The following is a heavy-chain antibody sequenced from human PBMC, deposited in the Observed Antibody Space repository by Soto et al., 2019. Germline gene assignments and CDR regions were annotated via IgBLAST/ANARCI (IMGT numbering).Heavy chain of an antibody. CDR1: GGSISSGDYY. Sequence: SETLSLTCTVSGGSISSGDYYWSWIRHPPGKGLEWTGYIYYSGSTYYNPSLKSRVTMSVDTSKNQFSLKLSSVTAADTAVYYCARDYKVVTADYYYYYGMDVWGQGTTVTVSS. CDR3: ARDYKVVTADYYYYYGMDV. CDR2: IYYSGST. D-gene: IGHD2-21*02. V-gene: IGHV4-30-4*01. J-gene: IGHJ6*02.